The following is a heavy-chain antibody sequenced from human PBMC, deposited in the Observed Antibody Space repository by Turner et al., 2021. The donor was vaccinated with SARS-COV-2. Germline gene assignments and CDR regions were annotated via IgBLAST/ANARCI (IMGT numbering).Heavy chain of an antibody. V-gene: IGHV3-30*18. Sequence: VPLLESAVCVVPPGTSLRLSCAASVFTFSSYGMHWVRQEPGKGMEGMAGISYDGSNKYYAESVKSRVTISRDKSKNTLYLQMSSLRAEETAVYYCAKCGDQYYHHYSMDVWGKGTTVTVSS. CDR3: AKCGDQYYHHYSMDV. CDR1: VFTFSSYG. J-gene: IGHJ6*03. CDR2: ISYDGSNK. D-gene: IGHD6-25*01.